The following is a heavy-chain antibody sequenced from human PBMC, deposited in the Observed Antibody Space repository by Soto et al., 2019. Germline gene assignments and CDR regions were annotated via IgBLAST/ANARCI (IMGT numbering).Heavy chain of an antibody. CDR2: VIPIFGTA. V-gene: IGHV1-69*13. CDR1: GGSFSSYA. J-gene: IGHJ4*02. Sequence: SSVKGSCKASGGSFSSYAIGWVRQAPGQGLEWMGGVIPIFGTANYAQKFQGRVTITADESTSTAYMELSSLRSEDTAVYYCARGQSPYSYGSGTNYFDYWGQGTLVTV. CDR3: ARGQSPYSYGSGTNYFDY. D-gene: IGHD3-10*01.